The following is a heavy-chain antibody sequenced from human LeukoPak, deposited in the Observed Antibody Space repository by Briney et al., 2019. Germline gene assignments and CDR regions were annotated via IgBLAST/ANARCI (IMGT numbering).Heavy chain of an antibody. CDR3: AKRGGYCSGGSCYRPYYFDY. D-gene: IGHD2-15*01. V-gene: IGHV3-23*01. CDR1: GFTFSSYA. CDR2: ISGSGGST. Sequence: GGSLGLSCAASGFTFSSYAMSWVRRAPGKGLEWVSAISGSGGSTYYADSVKGRFTISRDNSKNTLYLQMNSLRAEDTAIYYCAKRGGYCSGGSCYRPYYFDYWGQGTLVTVSS. J-gene: IGHJ4*02.